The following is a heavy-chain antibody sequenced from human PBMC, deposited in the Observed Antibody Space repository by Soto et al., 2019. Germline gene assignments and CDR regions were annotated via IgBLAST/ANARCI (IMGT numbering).Heavy chain of an antibody. CDR1: GGSISSGGYY. J-gene: IGHJ5*02. D-gene: IGHD6-19*01. V-gene: IGHV4-31*03. CDR2: IYYSGST. Sequence: QLQLQESGPGLVKPSQTLSLTCTVSGGSISSGGYYWSWIRQHPGKGLEWIGYIYYSGSTYYNPSLKSRVTVSVDTSKNQFSLKLSSVTAADTAVYYCARGIAVAGTNWFDPWGQGTLVTVSS. CDR3: ARGIAVAGTNWFDP.